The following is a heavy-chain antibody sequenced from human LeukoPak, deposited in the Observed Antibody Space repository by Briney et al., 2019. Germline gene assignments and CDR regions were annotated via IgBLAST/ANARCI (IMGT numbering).Heavy chain of an antibody. CDR1: GFTFNTYA. CDR2: ISVSGADT. Sequence: GGSLRLSCAASGFTFNTYAMTWVRQAPGKGLDWVSGISVSGADTYYADSVKGRFTISRDNSKNTLYLQMNSLRVEDTAVYYCAKGGSIGDSSGLRGHFDYWGQGTLVTVSS. CDR3: AKGGSIGDSSGLRGHFDY. J-gene: IGHJ4*02. D-gene: IGHD3-22*01. V-gene: IGHV3-23*01.